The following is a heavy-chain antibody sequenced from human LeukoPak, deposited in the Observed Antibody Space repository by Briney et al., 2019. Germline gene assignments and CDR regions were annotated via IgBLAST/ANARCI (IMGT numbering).Heavy chain of an antibody. CDR1: GLTFSSFW. Sequence: GGSLRLSCAASGLTFSSFWMTWVRQAPGKGLEWVANIKQDESEKYYVGSVKGRFTISRDNAKNSLYLQMSNLRAEDTAIYFCARSMGYCSGGSCFPFDYWGQGTLVTVSS. CDR3: ARSMGYCSGGSCFPFDY. D-gene: IGHD2-15*01. J-gene: IGHJ4*02. CDR2: IKQDESEK. V-gene: IGHV3-7*03.